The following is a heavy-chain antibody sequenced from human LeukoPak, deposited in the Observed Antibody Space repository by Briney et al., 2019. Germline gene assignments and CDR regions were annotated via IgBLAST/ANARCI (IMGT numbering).Heavy chain of an antibody. CDR2: IYYSGST. CDR3: AREKSGSYSVNWFDP. Sequence: SETLSLTCTVSGGSISGYYWSWIRQPPGKGLEWIGYIYYSGSTNYNPSLKSRVTISVDTSKNQFSLKLSSVTAADTAVYYCAREKSGSYSVNWFDPWGQGTLVTVSS. CDR1: GGSISGYY. J-gene: IGHJ5*02. V-gene: IGHV4-59*01. D-gene: IGHD1-26*01.